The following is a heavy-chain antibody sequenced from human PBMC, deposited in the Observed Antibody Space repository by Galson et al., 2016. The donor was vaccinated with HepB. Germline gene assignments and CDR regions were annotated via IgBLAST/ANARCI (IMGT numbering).Heavy chain of an antibody. V-gene: IGHV4-59*01. Sequence: SETLSLTCSVSGDSITNNYWSWVRQPPGKGLEFIGYINCSGSTHSTPSLKSRVAITRDTSKNQVSLNLSSVPAEDTAVYFCARVRYGNHFDYWGQGALVTVSS. CDR3: ARVRYGNHFDY. J-gene: IGHJ4*02. CDR2: INCSGST. CDR1: GDSITNNY. D-gene: IGHD4-17*01.